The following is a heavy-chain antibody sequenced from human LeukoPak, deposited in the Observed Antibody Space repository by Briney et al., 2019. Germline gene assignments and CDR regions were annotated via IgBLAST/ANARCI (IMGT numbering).Heavy chain of an antibody. CDR3: ARVPVFYGMDV. CDR1: AGSISRYY. D-gene: IGHD3-10*01. CDR2: IYYSGST. Sequence: PPEALSLTCTVSAGSISRYYWSWIRQPPGKGLEWIGYIYYSGSTNYNPSLKSRVTISVDTSKNQFSLKLSSVTAADTAVYYCARVPVFYGMDVWGQGTTVTVSS. J-gene: IGHJ6*02. V-gene: IGHV4-59*12.